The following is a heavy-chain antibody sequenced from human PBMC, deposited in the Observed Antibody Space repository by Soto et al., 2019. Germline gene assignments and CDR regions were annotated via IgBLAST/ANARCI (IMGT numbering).Heavy chain of an antibody. Sequence: PGGSLRLSCAASGFTFRSYGMHWVRQAPGKGLEWVAVISHDDSDRYYADSVKGRFTISRDNTKNTLYLQMNSLRAEDTAVYYCAKSIAAAYSYYYPMDVWGQGTTVTVSS. V-gene: IGHV3-30*18. CDR2: ISHDDSDR. CDR3: AKSIAAAYSYYYPMDV. CDR1: GFTFRSYG. J-gene: IGHJ6*02. D-gene: IGHD6-13*01.